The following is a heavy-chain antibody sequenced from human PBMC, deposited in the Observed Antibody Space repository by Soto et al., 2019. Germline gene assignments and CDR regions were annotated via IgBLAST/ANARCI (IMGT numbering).Heavy chain of an antibody. CDR1: GYTLTELS. CDR2: FDPEDGET. Sequence: ASVKVSCKVSGYTLTELSMHWVRQAPRKGLEWMGGFDPEDGETIYAQKFQGRVTMTEDTSTDTAYMELSSLRSEDTAVYYCATVYGIAVAGGDAFDIWGQGTMVTVSS. CDR3: ATVYGIAVAGGDAFDI. D-gene: IGHD6-19*01. J-gene: IGHJ3*02. V-gene: IGHV1-24*01.